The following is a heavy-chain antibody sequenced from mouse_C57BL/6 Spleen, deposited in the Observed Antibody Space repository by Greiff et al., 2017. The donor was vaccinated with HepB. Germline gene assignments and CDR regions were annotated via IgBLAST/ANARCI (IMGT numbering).Heavy chain of an antibody. J-gene: IGHJ2*01. CDR1: GYTFTSYW. CDR3: ARRGYVLYYFDY. CDR2: IHPNSGST. V-gene: IGHV1-64*01. Sequence: QVQLQQPGAGLVKPGASVKLSCKASGYTFTSYWMHWVKQRPGQGLEWIGMIHPNSGSTNYNEKFKSKATLTVDKSSSTAYMQLSSLTSEDSAVYYCARRGYVLYYFDYWGQGTTLTVSS. D-gene: IGHD2-10*02.